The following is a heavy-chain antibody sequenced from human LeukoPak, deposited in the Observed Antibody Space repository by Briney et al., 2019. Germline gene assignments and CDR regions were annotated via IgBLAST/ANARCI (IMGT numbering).Heavy chain of an antibody. V-gene: IGHV3-74*01. J-gene: IGHJ4*02. Sequence: PGGSLRLSCAASGFTFSSYWMNCVRQAPGEGLVWVSRIGIYGSGTTYADSVEGRFTMSRDNAKNTLYLQMNSLRAEDTAVYYCAREGHQLVILDYWGQGTLVTVSS. D-gene: IGHD3-9*01. CDR3: AREGHQLVILDY. CDR1: GFTFSSYW. CDR2: IGIYGSGT.